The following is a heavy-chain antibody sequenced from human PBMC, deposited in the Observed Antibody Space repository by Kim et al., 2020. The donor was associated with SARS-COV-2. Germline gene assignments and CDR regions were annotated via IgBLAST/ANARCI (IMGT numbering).Heavy chain of an antibody. CDR1: GFTFSSYS. D-gene: IGHD3-10*01. CDR3: ASNSITVVRWGGDV. CDR2: ISSSSSYI. J-gene: IGHJ6*02. V-gene: IGHV3-21*01. Sequence: GGSLRLSCAASGFTFSSYSMNWVRQAPGKGLEWVSSISSSSSYIYYADSVKGRFTISRDNAKNSLYLQMNSLRAEDTAVYYCASNSITVVRWGGDVWGQGTTVTVSS.